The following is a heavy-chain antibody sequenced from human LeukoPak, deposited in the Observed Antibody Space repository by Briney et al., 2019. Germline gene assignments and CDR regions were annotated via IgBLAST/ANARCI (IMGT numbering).Heavy chain of an antibody. CDR1: GFTFSSYS. Sequence: PGGSLRLSCAASGFTFSSYSMNWVRQAPGKGLEWVSSISSSSSYIYYADSVKGRFTISRDNAKNSLNLQMNSLRAEDTAVYYCARLVGYCSGGSCRRGGNWFDPWGQGTLVTVSS. J-gene: IGHJ5*02. CDR3: ARLVGYCSGGSCRRGGNWFDP. CDR2: ISSSSSYI. D-gene: IGHD2-15*01. V-gene: IGHV3-21*01.